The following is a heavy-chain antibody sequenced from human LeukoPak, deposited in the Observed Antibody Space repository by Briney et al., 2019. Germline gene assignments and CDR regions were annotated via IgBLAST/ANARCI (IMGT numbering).Heavy chain of an antibody. Sequence: PGGSLRPSCAASGFTFTTYTMHWVRQAPGKGLEYVSAITGNGGSTYYADSVKGRFTISRDNSKNTLYLQLGSLRDEDMAVYYCARERNYYYFDYWGQGTLVTVSS. CDR2: ITGNGGST. CDR3: ARERNYYYFDY. CDR1: GFTFTTYT. V-gene: IGHV3-64*02. J-gene: IGHJ4*02. D-gene: IGHD1-7*01.